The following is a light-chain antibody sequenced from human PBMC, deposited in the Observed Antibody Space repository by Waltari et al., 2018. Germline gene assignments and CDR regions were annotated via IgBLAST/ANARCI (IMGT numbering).Light chain of an antibody. Sequence: VVLTQSPLSLPVTLGQPASISCRSSQSLVHSDGKTYLNWFQQRPGQSPRRLIFNLSNRDSGVPDRFSGSGSGTDFTLKISRVEAEDFGFYYCMQGTNWPLTFGQGTRLEIK. J-gene: IGKJ5*01. CDR2: NLS. V-gene: IGKV2-30*02. CDR3: MQGTNWPLT. CDR1: QSLVHSDGKTY.